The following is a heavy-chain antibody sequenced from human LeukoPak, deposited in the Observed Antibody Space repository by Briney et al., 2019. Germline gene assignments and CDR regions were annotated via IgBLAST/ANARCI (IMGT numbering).Heavy chain of an antibody. CDR2: IYYSGST. J-gene: IGHJ4*02. D-gene: IGHD3-9*01. CDR3: ARGYDWLPAYFDY. Sequence: SETLSLTCTVSGGSISSYYWSWIRQPPGKGLGWIGYIYYSGSTNYNPSLKSRVTISVDTSKNQFSLKLSSVTAADTAVYYCARGYDWLPAYFDYWGQGTLVTVSS. V-gene: IGHV4-59*01. CDR1: GGSISSYY.